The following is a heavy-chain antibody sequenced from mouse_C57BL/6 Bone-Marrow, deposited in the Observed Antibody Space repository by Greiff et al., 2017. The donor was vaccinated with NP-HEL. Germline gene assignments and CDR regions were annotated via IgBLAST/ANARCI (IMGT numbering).Heavy chain of an antibody. Sequence: VQLQQSGPELVKPGASVKIPCKASGYTFTDYNMDWVKQSHGKSLEWIGDITPNNGGTIYNQKFKGKATLTVDKSSSTAYMELRSLTTEDTAVYYCARGDLLWYPSYAMDYWGQGTSVTVSS. CDR3: ARGDLLWYPSYAMDY. V-gene: IGHV1-18*01. J-gene: IGHJ4*01. CDR1: GYTFTDYN. CDR2: ITPNNGGT. D-gene: IGHD2-1*01.